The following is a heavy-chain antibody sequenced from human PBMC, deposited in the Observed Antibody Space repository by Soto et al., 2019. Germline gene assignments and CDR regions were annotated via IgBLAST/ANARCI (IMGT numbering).Heavy chain of an antibody. CDR2: IYHSGST. CDR3: ARVPHY. CDR1: GGSISSGGYS. V-gene: IGHV4-30-2*01. J-gene: IGHJ4*02. Sequence: SETLSLTCAVSGGSISSGGYSWSWIRQPPGKGLEWIGYIYHSGSTYYNPSLKSRVTISVDRSKNQFSLKLTSVTAADTAVYYCARVPHYWGQGTLVTVSS.